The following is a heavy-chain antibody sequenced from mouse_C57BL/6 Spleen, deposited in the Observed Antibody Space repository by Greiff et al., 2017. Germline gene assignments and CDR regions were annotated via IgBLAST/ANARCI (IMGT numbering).Heavy chain of an antibody. CDR2: IYPGSGST. J-gene: IGHJ3*01. Sequence: QVQLQQPGAELVKPGASVKMSCKASGYTFTSYWITWVKQRPGQGLEWIGDIYPGSGSTNYNEKFKSKATLTVDTSSSSAYMQLSSLTSEDSAVYYCARRLDDGYYVWFAYWGQGTLVTVSA. CDR3: ARRLDDGYYVWFAY. CDR1: GYTFTSYW. D-gene: IGHD2-3*01. V-gene: IGHV1-55*01.